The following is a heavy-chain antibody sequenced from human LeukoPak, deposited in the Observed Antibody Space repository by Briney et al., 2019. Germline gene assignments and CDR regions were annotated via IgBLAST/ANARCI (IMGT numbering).Heavy chain of an antibody. J-gene: IGHJ4*02. CDR3: ARGVEAYYDSSDLFDY. D-gene: IGHD3-22*01. CDR2: ISYDGSNK. CDR1: GFTFSSYG. V-gene: IGHV3-30*03. Sequence: GGSLRLSCAASGFTFSSYGMHWVRQAPGKGLEWVAVISYDGSNKYYADSVKGRFTISRDNAKNTLYLQMNSLRAEDTAVYYCARGVEAYYDSSDLFDYWGQGTLVTVSS.